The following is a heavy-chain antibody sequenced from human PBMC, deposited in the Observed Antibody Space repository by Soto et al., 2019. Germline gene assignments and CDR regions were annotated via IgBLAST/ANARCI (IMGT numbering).Heavy chain of an antibody. V-gene: IGHV3-23*01. J-gene: IGHJ4*02. CDR1: GFTLSSYA. Sequence: EVQLLESGGGLVQPGGSLRLSCAASGFTLSSYAMSWVRQAPGKGLEWVSGISGSGGTTYYADSVKGRFTISRDNSKNTLYLQMNSLRAEDTAVYYCAKGVLSSSWRSPFDYWGQGTLVTVSS. D-gene: IGHD6-13*01. CDR2: ISGSGGTT. CDR3: AKGVLSSSWRSPFDY.